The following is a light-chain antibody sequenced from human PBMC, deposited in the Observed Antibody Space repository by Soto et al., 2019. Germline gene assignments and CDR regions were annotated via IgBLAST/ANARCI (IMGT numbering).Light chain of an antibody. CDR3: QHYNNLPLT. Sequence: EIVMTQSPATLSVSPGERATLSCRASQSVSNNLAWYQHKPGQAPRLLIFGASTRATGIPVRFSGSGSGTEFTLNIIRLQSEDSAVYYCQHYNNLPLTFGGGTKVEIK. CDR1: QSVSNN. V-gene: IGKV3-15*01. CDR2: GAS. J-gene: IGKJ4*01.